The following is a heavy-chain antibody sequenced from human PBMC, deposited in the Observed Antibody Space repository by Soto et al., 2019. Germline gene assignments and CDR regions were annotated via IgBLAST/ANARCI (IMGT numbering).Heavy chain of an antibody. J-gene: IGHJ4*02. CDR1: GFTFDDYA. CDR2: ISWNSGSI. D-gene: IGHD3-22*01. V-gene: IGHV3-9*01. CDR3: AKDMSLLLSPMFDY. Sequence: GGSLRLSCAASGFTFDDYAMHWVRQAPGKGLEWVSGISWNSGSIGYADSVKGRFTISRDNSKNSLYLQTNSLRAEDTALYYCAKDMSLLLSPMFDYWGQGTLVTVSS.